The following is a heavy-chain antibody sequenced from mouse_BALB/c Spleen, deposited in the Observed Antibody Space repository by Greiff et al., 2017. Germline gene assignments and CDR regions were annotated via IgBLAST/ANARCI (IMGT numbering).Heavy chain of an antibody. V-gene: IGHV5-6-4*01. Sequence: EVKLMESGGGLVKPGGSLKLSCAASGFTFSSYTMSWVRQTPEKRLEWVATISSGGSYTYYPDSVKGRFTISRDNAKNTLYLQMSSLKSEDTAMYYCTRDQGYYFDYWGQGTTLTVSS. D-gene: IGHD3-3*01. CDR2: ISSGGSYT. CDR3: TRDQGYYFDY. CDR1: GFTFSSYT. J-gene: IGHJ2*01.